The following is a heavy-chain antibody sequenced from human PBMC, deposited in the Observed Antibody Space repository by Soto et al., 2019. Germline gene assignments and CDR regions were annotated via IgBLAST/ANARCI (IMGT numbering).Heavy chain of an antibody. D-gene: IGHD3-10*01. CDR2: ISGSGGGT. J-gene: IGHJ3*01. V-gene: IGHV3-23*01. Sequence: EVQLLDSGGGLVQPGGSLRLSCAASGFTFSSYAMSWVRQAPGKGLEWVSSISGSGGGTYYADSVKGRFTISRANSKNTLSLQMNRLRAEDTAVYYCAKSRGSGSYFNPSDAFDFWGQGTMVTVSS. CDR1: GFTFSSYA. CDR3: AKSRGSGSYFNPSDAFDF.